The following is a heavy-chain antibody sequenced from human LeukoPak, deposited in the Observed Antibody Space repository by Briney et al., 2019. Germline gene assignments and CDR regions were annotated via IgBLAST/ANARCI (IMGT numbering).Heavy chain of an antibody. CDR2: IRYDGINE. V-gene: IGHV3-30*02. J-gene: IGHJ4*02. D-gene: IGHD3-3*01. CDR1: GFTFGRHW. Sequence: GGSLRLSCGASGFTFGRHWMSWVRQAPGKGLDWVAYIRYDGINEYYADSVKGRFTISRDLSKNTLYLQMNSLRPEDTAVYYCSKDRGVFGVAYSLDYWGQGTLVTVSS. CDR3: SKDRGVFGVAYSLDY.